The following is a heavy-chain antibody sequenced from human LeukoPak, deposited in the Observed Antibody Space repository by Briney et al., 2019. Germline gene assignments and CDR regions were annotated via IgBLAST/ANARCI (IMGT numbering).Heavy chain of an antibody. D-gene: IGHD1-26*01. CDR2: IYYSGST. CDR1: GGSIISSSYY. J-gene: IGHJ4*02. CDR3: VRYAVEYSGTYFDS. V-gene: IGHV4-39*01. Sequence: SETLSLTCTVSGGSIISSSYYWGWIRQNPGKGLEWIGNIYYSGSTYYNPSLKSRVTISVDTSKNQFSLKLSSVTAADTAVYYCVRYAVEYSGTYFDSWGKGSLVTVSS.